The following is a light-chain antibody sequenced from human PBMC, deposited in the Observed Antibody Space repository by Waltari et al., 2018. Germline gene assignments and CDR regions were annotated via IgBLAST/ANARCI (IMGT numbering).Light chain of an antibody. V-gene: IGKV3-20*01. J-gene: IGKJ1*01. CDR1: QSVSSSY. CDR2: GAS. CDR3: QQYGSSPRT. Sequence: EIVLTQSPGTLSLSPGERATLSCRASQSVSSSYLAWYQQKPGQAPRLLIYGASSRATGIPDRFSGSGSGTDFTLIISRLEPEDFAVYYCQQYGSSPRTFGQGTNVEIK.